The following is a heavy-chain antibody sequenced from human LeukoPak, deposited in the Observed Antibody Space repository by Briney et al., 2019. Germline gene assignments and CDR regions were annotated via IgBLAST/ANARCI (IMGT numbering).Heavy chain of an antibody. D-gene: IGHD5-12*01. V-gene: IGHV1-8*02. Sequence: ASVKVSCKASGYTFTGYYMHWVRQATGQGLEWMGWMNPNIGNTGYAQKFQGRVTMTRNTSISTAYMELSSVTSEDTAVYYCTRAHSGYDYYYGTDVWGQGTTVTVSS. CDR3: TRAHSGYDYYYGTDV. J-gene: IGHJ6*02. CDR1: GYTFTGYY. CDR2: MNPNIGNT.